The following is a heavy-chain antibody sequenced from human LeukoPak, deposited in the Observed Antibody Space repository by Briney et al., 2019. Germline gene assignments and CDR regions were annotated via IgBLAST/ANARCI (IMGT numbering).Heavy chain of an antibody. CDR3: TRDYYYDSSGYYSYWFDP. D-gene: IGHD3-22*01. J-gene: IGHJ5*02. CDR1: GFTFGDYA. CDR2: IRSKAYGGTT. Sequence: GGSLRLSCTASGFTFGDYAMSWVRQAPGKGLEWVGFIRSKAYGGTTEYAASVKGRCTISRDDSKSIAYLQMNSLKTEDTAVYYCTRDYYYDSSGYYSYWFDPWGQGTRVTVSS. V-gene: IGHV3-49*04.